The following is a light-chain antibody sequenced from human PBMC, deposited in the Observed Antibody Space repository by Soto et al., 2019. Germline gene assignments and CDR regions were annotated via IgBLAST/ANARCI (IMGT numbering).Light chain of an antibody. V-gene: IGLV2-14*03. CDR3: SSYTTSSTVV. CDR2: EVS. J-gene: IGLJ1*01. Sequence: QSVLTQPASVFGSPGQSITIPCTGTSSDVGGYNFASWYQQHPGKAPKLMIYEVSNRPSGVSNRFSGSKSGNTASLTISGLQPEDEADYYCSSYTTSSTVVFGTGTKVTVL. CDR1: SSDVGGYNF.